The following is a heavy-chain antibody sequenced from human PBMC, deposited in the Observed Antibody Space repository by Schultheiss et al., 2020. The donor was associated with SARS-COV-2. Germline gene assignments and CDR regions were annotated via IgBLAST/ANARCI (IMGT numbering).Heavy chain of an antibody. CDR2: INHSGST. V-gene: IGHV4-34*01. CDR1: GGSFSGYY. D-gene: IGHD2-2*01. CDR3: ARDGRPNNYAGYYFDS. Sequence: SQTLSLTCAVYGGSFSGYYWSWIRQPPGKGLEWIGEINHSGSTNYNPSLKSRVTISVDTSKNQFSLKLSSVTAADTAVYYCARDGRPNNYAGYYFDSWGQGTLVTVSS. J-gene: IGHJ4*02.